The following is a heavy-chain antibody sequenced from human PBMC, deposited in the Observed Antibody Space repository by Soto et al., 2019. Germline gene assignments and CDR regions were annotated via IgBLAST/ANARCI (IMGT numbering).Heavy chain of an antibody. Sequence: LRLSCAASGFTFSNVWMSWVRQAPGKGLEWVGRVKSKSDGATTDYAAPVKGRFTVSRDDSQNTLSLQMDSLKIEDTAVYFCTTAAGGMWGADYWGQGTPVTVSS. D-gene: IGHD1-26*01. CDR3: TTAAGGMWGADY. CDR1: GFTFSNVW. V-gene: IGHV3-15*01. J-gene: IGHJ4*02. CDR2: VKSKSDGATT.